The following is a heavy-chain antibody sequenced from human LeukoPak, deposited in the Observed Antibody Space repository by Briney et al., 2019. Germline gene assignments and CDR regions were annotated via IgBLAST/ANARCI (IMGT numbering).Heavy chain of an antibody. Sequence: GASVKVSCKASGYTFTSYYMHWVRQAPGQGLEWMGGVIPIFSTANYAQKFQGRVTITADRSTSTAYMELSSLRSEDTAVYYCARDRSLYSSTWYVPRDGFDFWGQGTMVTVSS. CDR1: GYTFTSYY. CDR3: ARDRSLYSSTWYVPRDGFDF. D-gene: IGHD6-13*01. CDR2: VIPIFSTA. J-gene: IGHJ3*01. V-gene: IGHV1-69*06.